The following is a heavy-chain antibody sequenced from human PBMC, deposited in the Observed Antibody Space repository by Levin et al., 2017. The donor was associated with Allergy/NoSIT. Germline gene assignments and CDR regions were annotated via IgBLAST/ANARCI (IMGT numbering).Heavy chain of an antibody. V-gene: IGHV2-5*02. CDR1: GFSLSTSGVG. CDR3: AQSTIFGVVQYNWFDP. Sequence: SGPTLVKPTQTLTLTCTFSGFSLSTSGVGVGWIRQPPGKALEWLALIYWDDDKRYSPSLKSRLTITKDTSKNQVVLTMTNMDPVDTATYYCAQSTIFGVVQYNWFDPWGQGTLVTVSS. D-gene: IGHD3-3*01. CDR2: IYWDDDK. J-gene: IGHJ5*02.